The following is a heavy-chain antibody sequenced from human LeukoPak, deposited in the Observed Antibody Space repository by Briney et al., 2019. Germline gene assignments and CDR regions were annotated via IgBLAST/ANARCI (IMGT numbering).Heavy chain of an antibody. CDR3: ARYAGSSGGPVFDY. CDR1: GGSISSGGYY. CDR2: IYYSGST. D-gene: IGHD6-19*01. V-gene: IGHV4-31*11. Sequence: SQTLSLTCAVSGGSISSGGYYWSWIPQHPGMGLEWIGYIYYSGSTYYNPPLKSRVTISVDTSKNQFSLRLGSVTAADTAVYYCARYAGSSGGPVFDYWGQGALVSVSS. J-gene: IGHJ4*02.